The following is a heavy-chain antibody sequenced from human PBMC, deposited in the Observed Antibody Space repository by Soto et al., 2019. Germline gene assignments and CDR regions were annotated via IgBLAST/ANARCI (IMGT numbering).Heavy chain of an antibody. J-gene: IGHJ5*02. Sequence: ASVKVSCKASGYTFTSYYMHWVRQAPGQGLEWMGIINPSGGSTSYAQKFQGRVTMTRDTSTSTVYMELSSLRSEDTAVYYCAREAQPYYDSSGSWFDPWGQGTLVTVSS. D-gene: IGHD3-22*01. CDR1: GYTFTSYY. CDR2: INPSGGST. CDR3: AREAQPYYDSSGSWFDP. V-gene: IGHV1-46*01.